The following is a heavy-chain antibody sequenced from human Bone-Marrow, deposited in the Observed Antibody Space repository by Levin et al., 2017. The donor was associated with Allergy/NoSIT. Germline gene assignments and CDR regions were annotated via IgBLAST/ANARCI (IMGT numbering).Heavy chain of an antibody. D-gene: IGHD1-1*01. CDR3: ALHFTYKTGTDF. CDR2: VYYSGST. V-gene: IGHV4-61*01. Sequence: SETLSLTCAVSGVSVNNRNFFWTWIRQPPGKAPEWIGYVYYSGSTNYNPSLRGRVSISVDTSTNQFSLRLTSVTAADTAVYYYALHFTYKTGTDFWGQGTLVSVSS. J-gene: IGHJ4*02. CDR1: GVSVNNRNFF.